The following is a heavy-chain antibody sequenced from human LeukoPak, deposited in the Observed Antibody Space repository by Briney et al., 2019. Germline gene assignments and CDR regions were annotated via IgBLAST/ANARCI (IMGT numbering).Heavy chain of an antibody. CDR2: ITSTGGGA. D-gene: IGHD6-19*01. J-gene: IGHJ4*02. Sequence: QPGGSLRLSCAASGFTFSSYAMSWVRQAPGKGLEWVSVITSTGGGAYYADSVKGRFTISRENSKSTLYLQMNSLRADDTAVYYCAKVGSGWSSDYWGQGTLVTVSS. V-gene: IGHV3-23*01. CDR1: GFTFSSYA. CDR3: AKVGSGWSSDY.